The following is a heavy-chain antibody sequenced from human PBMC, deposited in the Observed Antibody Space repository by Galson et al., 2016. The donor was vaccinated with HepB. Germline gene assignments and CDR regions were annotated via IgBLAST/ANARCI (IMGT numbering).Heavy chain of an antibody. CDR3: AVGMGGTNSFCFHY. D-gene: IGHD1-26*01. V-gene: IGHV1-3*01. Sequence: SVKVSCKASGSTFTSYSIHWVRQAPGQSLEWMGWITAGSGNTGYSRPFQGRVTITRDTSASTAYMDLSSLRYEDTALYLWAVGMGGTNSFCFHYWGQVTLGTVS. CDR1: GSTFTSYS. J-gene: IGHJ4*02. CDR2: ITAGSGNT.